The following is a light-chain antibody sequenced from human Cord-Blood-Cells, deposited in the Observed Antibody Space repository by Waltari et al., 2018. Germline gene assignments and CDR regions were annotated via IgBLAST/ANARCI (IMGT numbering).Light chain of an antibody. V-gene: IGLV2-23*01. CDR1: SSDVGSYNL. Sequence: QSALTQPASVSGSPGQSITISCTGTSSDVGSYNLVSWYQQHPGKAPKLMIYEGSKRPSGVSNRFSGPKSGNTASLTIPGLQAEDEADYYCCSYAGSSTLVFGGGTKLTGL. J-gene: IGLJ2*01. CDR3: CSYAGSSTLV. CDR2: EGS.